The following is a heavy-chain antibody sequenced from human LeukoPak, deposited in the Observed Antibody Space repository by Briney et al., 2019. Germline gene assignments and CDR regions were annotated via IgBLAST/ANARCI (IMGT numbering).Heavy chain of an antibody. CDR3: ARGMTTHNWFDP. J-gene: IGHJ5*02. CDR2: INHSGST. CDR1: NYSISSGYY. Sequence: SETLSLTCTVSNYSISSGYYWGWIRQPPGKGLEWIGEINHSGSTNYNPSLKSRVTISVDTSKNQFSLKLSSVTAADTAVYYCARGMTTHNWFDPWGQGTLVTVSS. D-gene: IGHD4-11*01. V-gene: IGHV4-38-2*02.